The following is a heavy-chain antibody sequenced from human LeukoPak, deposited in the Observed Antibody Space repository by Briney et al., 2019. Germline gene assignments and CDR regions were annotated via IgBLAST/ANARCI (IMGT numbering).Heavy chain of an antibody. CDR1: GFTFNNYW. D-gene: IGHD3-22*01. Sequence: GGSLRLSCAASGFTFNNYWMSWVRQAPGKGLEWVAKIRDDASEKFYVDSVEGRFTISRDNGKNLLYLLMYNLRAEGTAVYYCAKDRPEEYYYDSSGTTFDYWGQGTLVTVSS. CDR3: AKDRPEEYYYDSSGTTFDY. CDR2: IRDDASEK. V-gene: IGHV3-7*01. J-gene: IGHJ4*02.